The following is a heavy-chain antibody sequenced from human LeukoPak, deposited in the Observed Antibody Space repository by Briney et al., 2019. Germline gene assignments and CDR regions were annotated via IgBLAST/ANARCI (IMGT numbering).Heavy chain of an antibody. V-gene: IGHV4-31*03. Sequence: PSETLSLTCTVSGGSISSGGYYWSWIRQHPGKGLEWIGYIYYSGSTYYNPSLKSRVTISVDTSKNQFSLKLSSVTAADTAVYYCARGVVPAANFDYWGQGTLVTVSS. D-gene: IGHD2-2*01. CDR1: GGSISSGGYY. CDR2: IYYSGST. J-gene: IGHJ4*02. CDR3: ARGVVPAANFDY.